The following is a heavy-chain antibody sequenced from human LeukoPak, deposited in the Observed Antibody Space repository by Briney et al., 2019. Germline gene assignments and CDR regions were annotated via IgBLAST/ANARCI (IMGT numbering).Heavy chain of an antibody. V-gene: IGHV1-2*02. CDR1: GYTFTGYY. CDR3: ARAPVTIFGVVIIPYDY. Sequence: ASVKVSCKASGYTFTGYYMHWVRRAPGQGLEWMAWINPNSGGTNYAQKFQGRVTMTRDTSISTAYMELSRLRSDDTAVYYCARAPVTIFGVVIIPYDYWGQGTLVTVSS. D-gene: IGHD3-3*01. J-gene: IGHJ4*02. CDR2: INPNSGGT.